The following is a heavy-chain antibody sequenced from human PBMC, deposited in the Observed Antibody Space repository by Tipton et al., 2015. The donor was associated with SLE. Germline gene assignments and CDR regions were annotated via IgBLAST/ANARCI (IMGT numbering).Heavy chain of an antibody. CDR2: IIPIFGTA. D-gene: IGHD3-9*01. J-gene: IGHJ6*02. CDR1: GGTFSSYA. Sequence: QLVQSGAEVKKPGSSVKVSCKASGGTFSSYAISWVRQAPGQGLEWMGGIIPIFGTANYAQKFQGRVTITADESTSTAYMELSSLRSEDTAAYYCARDRSYYDILTGYYLYYYGMDVWGQGTTVTVSS. CDR3: ARDRSYYDILTGYYLYYYGMDV. V-gene: IGHV1-69*01.